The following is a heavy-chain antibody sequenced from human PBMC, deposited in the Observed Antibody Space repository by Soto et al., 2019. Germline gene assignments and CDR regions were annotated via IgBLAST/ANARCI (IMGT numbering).Heavy chain of an antibody. CDR2: INPNSGGT. J-gene: IGHJ6*02. V-gene: IGHV1-2*02. CDR3: ARSHTEGYCTITGCYKSPLYRMDV. D-gene: IGHD2-2*02. CDR1: GYTFSGYY. Sequence: QEQLVQSGAEVKKPGASVKVSCKASGYTFSGYYIHWLRQAPGQGLEWMGWINPNSGGTNYAQKWQGRITVTKDTRPSTAAKELIRLTSDDTAVYYWARSHTEGYCTITGCYKSPLYRMDVWGPGTTVTVSS.